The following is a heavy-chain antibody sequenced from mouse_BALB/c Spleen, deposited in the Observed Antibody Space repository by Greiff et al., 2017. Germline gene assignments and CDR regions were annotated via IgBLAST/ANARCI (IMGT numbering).Heavy chain of an antibody. CDR1: GFTFSSFG. V-gene: IGHV5-17*02. CDR2: ISSGSSTI. J-gene: IGHJ3*01. Sequence: EVHLVESGGGLVQPGGSRKLSCAASGFTFSSFGMRWVRQAPEKGLEWVAYISSGSSTIYYADTVKGRFTISRDNPKNTLFLQMTSLRSEDTAMYYCARTGTQGGFAYWGQGTLVTVSA. D-gene: IGHD4-1*01. CDR3: ARTGTQGGFAY.